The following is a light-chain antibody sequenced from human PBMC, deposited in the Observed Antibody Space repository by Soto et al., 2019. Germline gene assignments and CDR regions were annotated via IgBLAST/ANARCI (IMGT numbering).Light chain of an antibody. CDR1: QSVLYSSNNKNY. J-gene: IGKJ4*01. Sequence: DIVMTQSPDSLAVSLGARATINCKSSQSVLYSSNNKNYLAWYQQKPGQPPKLLIYWASTRESGVPDRFSGSGSGTDFTLTISSLQAEDVAVYYCQQYYSIPLTFGGGTKVDIK. CDR2: WAS. CDR3: QQYYSIPLT. V-gene: IGKV4-1*01.